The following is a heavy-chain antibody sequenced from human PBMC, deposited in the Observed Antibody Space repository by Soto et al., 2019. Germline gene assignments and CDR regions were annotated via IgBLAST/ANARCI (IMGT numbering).Heavy chain of an antibody. CDR3: AKRHSSSFETDD. J-gene: IGHJ4*02. CDR1: GFTFSSYA. Sequence: PGGSLRLSCAVSGFTFSSYAMSWVRQAPGKGLEWVSAISGSVGSTYYADSVKGRFTISRDNSKNTLYLQMNSLRAEDTAVYYCAKRHSSSFETDDWGQGTLVNVAS. CDR2: ISGSVGST. D-gene: IGHD6-13*01. V-gene: IGHV3-23*01.